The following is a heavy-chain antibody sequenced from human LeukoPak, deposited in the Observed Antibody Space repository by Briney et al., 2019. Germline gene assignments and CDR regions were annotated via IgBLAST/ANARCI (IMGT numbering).Heavy chain of an antibody. D-gene: IGHD3-9*01. CDR1: GYTFTSYG. V-gene: IGHV1-18*01. CDR3: ARSDDILTGYPPYYFDY. J-gene: IGHJ4*02. CDR2: ISAYNGNT. Sequence: ASVKVSCKASGYTFTSYGISWVRQAPGQGLEWMGWISAYNGNTNYAQKLQGRVTMTTDTSTSTAYMELRSLRSGDTAVYYCARSDDILTGYPPYYFDYWGQGTLVTVST.